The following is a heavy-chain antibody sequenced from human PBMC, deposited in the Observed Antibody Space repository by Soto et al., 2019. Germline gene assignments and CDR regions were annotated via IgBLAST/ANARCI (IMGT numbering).Heavy chain of an antibody. Sequence: ASETLSLTCTVSGGSISSGGYYWSWIRQHPGKGMEWIGYIYYSGSTYYNPSLKSRVTISVDTSKNQFSLKLSSVTAADTAVYYCARFRDSSGPNWFDPWGQGTLVTVSS. CDR1: GGSISSGGYY. J-gene: IGHJ5*02. D-gene: IGHD3-22*01. V-gene: IGHV4-31*03. CDR2: IYYSGST. CDR3: ARFRDSSGPNWFDP.